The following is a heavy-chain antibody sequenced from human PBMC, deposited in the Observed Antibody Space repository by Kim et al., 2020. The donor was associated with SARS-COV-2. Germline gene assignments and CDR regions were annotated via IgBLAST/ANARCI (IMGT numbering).Heavy chain of an antibody. D-gene: IGHD6-13*01. Sequence: GGSLRLSCAASGFTFSSYAMHWVRQAPGKGLEWVAVISYDGSNKYYADSVKGRFTISRDNSKNTLCLQMNSLRAEDTAVYYCARDRARYSSFTTGYYYYGMDVWGQGTTVTVSS. CDR1: GFTFSSYA. CDR2: ISYDGSNK. V-gene: IGHV3-30-3*01. CDR3: ARDRARYSSFTTGYYYYGMDV. J-gene: IGHJ6*02.